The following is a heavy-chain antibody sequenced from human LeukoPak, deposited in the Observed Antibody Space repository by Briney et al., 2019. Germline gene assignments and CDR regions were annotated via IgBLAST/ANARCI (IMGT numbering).Heavy chain of an antibody. J-gene: IGHJ4*02. CDR3: ARGIGRNFDY. D-gene: IGHD3/OR15-3a*01. V-gene: IGHV3-33*01. CDR2: IWYDGNTK. CDR1: GFTFRSFG. Sequence: GGSLRLSCAASGFTFRSFGMHWVCQTPGKGLECVAVIWYDGNTKQYADSVKGRFTISRDNSNNTLYLDMNSLRPEDTGVYYCARGIGRNFDYWGQGTLVTVSS.